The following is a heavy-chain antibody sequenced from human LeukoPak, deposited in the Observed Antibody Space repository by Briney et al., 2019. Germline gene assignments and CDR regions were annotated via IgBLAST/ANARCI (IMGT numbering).Heavy chain of an antibody. CDR3: ARERGYSGYDLLGY. Sequence: ASVTVSCTASGYTFTGYYMHWVRQAPGQGLEWMGWINPNSGGTNYAQKFQGRVTMTRETSISTAYMELSGLRSADTAVYYCARERGYSGYDLLGYWGQGTLVTVSS. CDR1: GYTFTGYY. CDR2: INPNSGGT. D-gene: IGHD5-12*01. V-gene: IGHV1-2*02. J-gene: IGHJ4*02.